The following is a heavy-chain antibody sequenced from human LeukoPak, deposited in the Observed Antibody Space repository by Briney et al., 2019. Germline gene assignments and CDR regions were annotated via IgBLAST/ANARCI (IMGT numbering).Heavy chain of an antibody. D-gene: IGHD7-27*01. CDR2: TYHRSKWYN. V-gene: IGHV6-1*01. CDR3: TREHGWGSSDY. Sequence: SQTLSLTCAISGDSVSSNSVAWNWIRQSPSRGLEWLGGTYHRSKWYNDYAASVQSRITINPDTSKNQLSLQMNAVTPEDTAVYYCTREHGWGSSDYWGQGTLVTVSS. CDR1: GDSVSSNSVA. J-gene: IGHJ4*02.